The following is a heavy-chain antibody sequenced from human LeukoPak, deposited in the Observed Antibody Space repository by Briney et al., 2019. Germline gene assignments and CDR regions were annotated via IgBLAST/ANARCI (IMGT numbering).Heavy chain of an antibody. CDR1: GGSISSGGYS. J-gene: IGHJ4*02. Sequence: SQTLSLTCAVSGGSISSGGYSWSWIRQPPGKGLEWIGYIYHSGSTYYNPSLKSRVTISVDRSKNQFSLKLSSVTAADTAVYYCASGSLTVTTSPHRDYWGQGTLVTVSS. D-gene: IGHD4-17*01. V-gene: IGHV4-30-2*01. CDR3: ASGSLTVTTSPHRDY. CDR2: IYHSGST.